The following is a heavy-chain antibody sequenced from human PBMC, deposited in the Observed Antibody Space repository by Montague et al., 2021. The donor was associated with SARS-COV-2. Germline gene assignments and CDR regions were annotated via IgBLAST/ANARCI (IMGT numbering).Heavy chain of an antibody. Sequence: SETLSLTCAVYGGSFSGYYWTWIRQSPGKGLEWIAEINHSGTTNYNFNPSLRSRVTISVDKSKSQFPLKLSSVTAADTGVYYCARWDPQTLTLIGLRGKSASDYWGQGTLVTVSS. CDR2: INHSGTT. CDR1: GGSFSGYY. D-gene: IGHD4-23*01. CDR3: ARWDPQTLTLIGLRGKSASDY. V-gene: IGHV4-34*01. J-gene: IGHJ4*02.